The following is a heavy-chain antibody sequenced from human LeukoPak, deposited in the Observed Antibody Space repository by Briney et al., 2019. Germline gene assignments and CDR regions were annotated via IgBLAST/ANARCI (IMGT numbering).Heavy chain of an antibody. CDR3: TRDLANSWYYY. V-gene: IGHV4-59*11. D-gene: IGHD6-13*01. Sequence: PSETLSLTCAVSGASISSHYWSWIRQSPGKGLEWIGYIYYSGSTNYNPSLKGRVTISVDTSKNQFSLKLSSVTAADTAVYYCTRDLANSWYYYWGRGILVTVSS. CDR2: IYYSGST. J-gene: IGHJ4*02. CDR1: GASISSHY.